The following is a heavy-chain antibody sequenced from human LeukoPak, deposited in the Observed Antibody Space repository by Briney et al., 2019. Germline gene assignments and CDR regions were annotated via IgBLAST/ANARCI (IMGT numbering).Heavy chain of an antibody. CDR3: AKGPQGDYDWYLDL. Sequence: PGGSLRLSCAASGFTFSSYAMNWVRQAPGKGLEWVSTISGSGGTTYYADSVKDRFTISRDNSKNTVYLQMNNLRAEDTAVYYCAKGPQGDYDWYLDLWGRGPLVTVSS. V-gene: IGHV3-23*01. CDR2: ISGSGGTT. D-gene: IGHD4-17*01. CDR1: GFTFSSYA. J-gene: IGHJ2*01.